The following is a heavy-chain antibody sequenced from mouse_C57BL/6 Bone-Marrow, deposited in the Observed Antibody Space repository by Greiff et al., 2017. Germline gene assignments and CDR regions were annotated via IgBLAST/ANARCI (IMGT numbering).Heavy chain of an antibody. D-gene: IGHD1-1*01. J-gene: IGHJ1*03. CDR2: IDPNSGGT. Sequence: QVQLQQPGAELVKPGASVKLSCKASGYTFTSYWMHWVKQRPGQGLEWIGMIDPNSGGTKYNEKFKSKATLTVDKPSSTAYMQLSSLTSEDSAVYYCARITTVVGSYWYFDVWGTGTTVTVSS. CDR3: ARITTVVGSYWYFDV. V-gene: IGHV1-64*01. CDR1: GYTFTSYW.